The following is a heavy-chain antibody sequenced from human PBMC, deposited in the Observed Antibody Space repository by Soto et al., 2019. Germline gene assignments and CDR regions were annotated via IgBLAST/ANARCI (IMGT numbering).Heavy chain of an antibody. D-gene: IGHD5-12*01. Sequence: GSLKISCKCSGYSFTSYWIGWVRQMPGKGLEWMGIIYPGDSDTRYSPSFQGQVTISADKSISTAYLQWSSLKASDTAMYYCARVYVDIVATNAFDIWGQGTMVTVSS. CDR2: IYPGDSDT. CDR3: ARVYVDIVATNAFDI. CDR1: GYSFTSYW. J-gene: IGHJ3*02. V-gene: IGHV5-51*01.